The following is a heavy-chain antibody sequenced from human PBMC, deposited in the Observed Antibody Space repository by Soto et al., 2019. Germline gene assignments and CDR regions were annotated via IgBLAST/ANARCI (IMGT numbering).Heavy chain of an antibody. CDR2: ISYDGSNK. CDR3: AKEGTMGATNFWFDP. D-gene: IGHD1-26*01. J-gene: IGHJ5*02. V-gene: IGHV3-30*18. Sequence: GGSLRLSCAASGFTFSSYGMHWVRQAPGKGLEWVAVISYDGSNKYYADSVKGRFTISRDNSKNTLYLQMNSLRAEDTAVYYCAKEGTMGATNFWFDPWGQGTLVTVSS. CDR1: GFTFSSYG.